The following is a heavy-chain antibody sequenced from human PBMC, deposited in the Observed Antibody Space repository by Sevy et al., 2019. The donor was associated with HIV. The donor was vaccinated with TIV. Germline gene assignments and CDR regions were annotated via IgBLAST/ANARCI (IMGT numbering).Heavy chain of an antibody. Sequence: GGSLRLSCAASGFTFSRYTMTWVRQAPGKWLEWVSTFCFGDGTMNYADSAKGRFTISRDNSKNTLYLQMNSLRAEDTAIYYCVREGCTKPHDYWGQGTLVTVSS. D-gene: IGHD2-8*01. J-gene: IGHJ4*02. V-gene: IGHV3-23*01. CDR3: VREGCTKPHDY. CDR1: GFTFSRYT. CDR2: FCFGDGTM.